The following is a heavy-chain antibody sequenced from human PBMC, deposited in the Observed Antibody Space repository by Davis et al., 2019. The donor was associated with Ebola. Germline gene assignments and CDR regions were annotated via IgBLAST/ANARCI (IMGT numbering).Heavy chain of an antibody. CDR2: ISWNSGSI. D-gene: IGHD1-26*01. V-gene: IGHV3-9*01. J-gene: IGHJ6*02. CDR3: AKDNQSVGATTVYGLDV. Sequence: SLKISCAASGFTFSTYAMHWVRQAPGKGLEWVSGISWNSGSIGYADSVKGRFTISRDNAKNSLYLQMNSLRAEDTALYYCAKDNQSVGATTVYGLDVWGQGTTVTVSS. CDR1: GFTFSTYA.